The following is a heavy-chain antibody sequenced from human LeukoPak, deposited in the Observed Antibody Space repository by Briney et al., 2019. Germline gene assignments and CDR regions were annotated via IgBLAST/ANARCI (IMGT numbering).Heavy chain of an antibody. V-gene: IGHV3-30*02. CDR3: AKPSGSGVDY. CDR1: GFTFSNHD. CDR2: IRSDGYHT. D-gene: IGHD1-26*01. J-gene: IGHJ4*02. Sequence: PGGSLRLSCAASGFTFSNHDMHWVRQAPGKGLEWVAFIRSDGYHTYYADSVKGRFTITRDNFKNTVYLQMNSLRLEDMAVYYCAKPSGSGVDYWGRGTRVTVSS.